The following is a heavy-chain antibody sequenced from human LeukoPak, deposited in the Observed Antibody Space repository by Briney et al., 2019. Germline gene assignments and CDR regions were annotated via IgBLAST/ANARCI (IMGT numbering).Heavy chain of an antibody. J-gene: IGHJ4*02. Sequence: GGSLRLSCAASGFTFSSYEMNWVRQGPGKGLEWVSYISSSGSTTYYADSVKGRFTISRDNSKNTLYLQMNSLRVEDTAIYYCAGGQWLPDYWGQGTLVTVSS. CDR2: ISSSGSTT. V-gene: IGHV3-48*03. CDR1: GFTFSSYE. CDR3: AGGQWLPDY. D-gene: IGHD6-19*01.